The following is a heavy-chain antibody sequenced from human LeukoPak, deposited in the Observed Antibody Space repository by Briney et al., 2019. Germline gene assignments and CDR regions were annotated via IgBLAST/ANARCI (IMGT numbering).Heavy chain of an antibody. J-gene: IGHJ6*02. CDR2: IYYSGST. V-gene: IGHV4-59*08. CDR3: ARLTDCSSTSCPYYYYYYGMDV. Sequence: SETLSLTCTVSGGSISSYYWSWIRQPPGKGLEWIGYIYYSGSTNYNPSLKSRVTISVDTSKNQFSLKLSSVTAADTAVYYCARLTDCSSTSCPYYYYYYGMDVWGQGTTVTVSS. CDR1: GGSISSYY. D-gene: IGHD2-2*01.